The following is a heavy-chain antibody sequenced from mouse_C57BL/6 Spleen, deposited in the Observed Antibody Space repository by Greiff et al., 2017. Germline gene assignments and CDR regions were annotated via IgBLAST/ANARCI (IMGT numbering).Heavy chain of an antibody. D-gene: IGHD3-2*02. J-gene: IGHJ2*01. V-gene: IGHV1-52*01. CDR2: IDPSDSET. Sequence: VKLHQPGAELVRPGSSVKLSCKASGYTFTSYWMHWVKQRPIQGLEWIGNIDPSDSETHYNQKFKDKATLTVDKSSSTAYMQLSSLTYEDSAVYYWARQAGDYWGQGTTLTVSS. CDR1: GYTFTSYW. CDR3: ARQAGDY.